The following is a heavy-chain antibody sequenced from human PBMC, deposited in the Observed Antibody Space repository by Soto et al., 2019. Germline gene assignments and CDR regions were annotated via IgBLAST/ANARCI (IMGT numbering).Heavy chain of an antibody. D-gene: IGHD2-15*01. CDR3: ARDNCSGGSCYSIYYYYYGMDV. CDR1: GGTFSSYA. J-gene: IGHJ6*02. Sequence: ASVKVSCKACGGTFSSYAISWVRQAPGQGLEWMGGIIPIFGTANYAQKFQGRVTITADESTSTAYMELSSLRSEDTAVYYCARDNCSGGSCYSIYYYYYGMDVWGQGTTVTVSS. V-gene: IGHV1-69*13. CDR2: IIPIFGTA.